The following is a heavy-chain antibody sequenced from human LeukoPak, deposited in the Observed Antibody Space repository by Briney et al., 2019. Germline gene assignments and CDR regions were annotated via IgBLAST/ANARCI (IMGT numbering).Heavy chain of an antibody. D-gene: IGHD5-18*01. CDR3: AREGQDTAMVPNGMDV. CDR1: GGTFSSYA. CDR2: IIPIFGTA. Sequence: SVKVSCKASGGTFSSYAISWVRQAPGQGLEWMGGIIPIFGTANYAQKFQGRVTITADESTSTAYMELSSLRSEDTAVYYCAREGQDTAMVPNGMDVWGQGTTVTVSS. J-gene: IGHJ6*02. V-gene: IGHV1-69*13.